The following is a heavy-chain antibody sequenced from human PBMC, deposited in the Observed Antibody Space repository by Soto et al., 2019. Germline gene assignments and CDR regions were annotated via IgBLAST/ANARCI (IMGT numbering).Heavy chain of an antibody. CDR3: ARVASRVVMPAYYYYYGMDV. CDR2: IYPGDSDT. Sequence: XESLKISRKGSGYSFTSYWIGLVRQMPGKGLEWMGIIYPGDSDTRYSPSFQGQVTISADKSISTAYLQWSSLKASDTAMYYCARVASRVVMPAYYYYYGMDVWGQGTTVTVSS. D-gene: IGHD3-3*01. CDR1: GYSFTSYW. J-gene: IGHJ6*02. V-gene: IGHV5-51*01.